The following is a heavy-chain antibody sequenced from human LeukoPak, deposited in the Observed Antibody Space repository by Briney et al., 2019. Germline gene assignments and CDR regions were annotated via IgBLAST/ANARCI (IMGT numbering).Heavy chain of an antibody. CDR1: GGSISSSSYY. J-gene: IGHJ6*02. V-gene: IGHV4-39*07. CDR3: ARVPNTKLRFLEWFDYGMDV. D-gene: IGHD3-3*01. Sequence: SETLSLTCTVSGGSISSSSYYWGWIRQPPGKGLEWIGSIYYSGSTYYNPSLKSRVTISVDTSKNQFSLKLSSVTAADTAVYYCARVPNTKLRFLEWFDYGMDVWGQGTTVTVSS. CDR2: IYYSGST.